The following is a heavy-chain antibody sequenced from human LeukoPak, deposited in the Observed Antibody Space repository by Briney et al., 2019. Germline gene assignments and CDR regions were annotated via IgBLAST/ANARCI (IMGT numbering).Heavy chain of an antibody. CDR3: AKDYAQWLAHNWFDP. Sequence: PGGSLRLSCAASGFTFSSYGMHWVRQAPGKGLEWVAVISYDGSNKYYADSVKGRFTISRDNSKNTLYLQMNSLRAEDTAVYYCAKDYAQWLAHNWFDPWGQGTLVTVSS. CDR2: ISYDGSNK. J-gene: IGHJ5*02. V-gene: IGHV3-30*18. CDR1: GFTFSSYG. D-gene: IGHD6-19*01.